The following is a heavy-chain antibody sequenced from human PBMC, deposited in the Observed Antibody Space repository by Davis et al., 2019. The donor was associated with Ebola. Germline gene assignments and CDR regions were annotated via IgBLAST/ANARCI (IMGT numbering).Heavy chain of an antibody. CDR2: IKQDGSEK. D-gene: IGHD3-10*01. V-gene: IGHV3-7*01. CDR3: ARGGEVELLYFGEAGFDP. J-gene: IGHJ5*02. Sequence: GESLKISCAASGFTFSSYLMSWVRQAPGKGLEWVANIKQDGSEKYFVDSVKGRFTISRDNTKNSLYLQMNSLRAEDTAVYYCARGGEVELLYFGEAGFDPWGQGTLVTVSS. CDR1: GFTFSSYL.